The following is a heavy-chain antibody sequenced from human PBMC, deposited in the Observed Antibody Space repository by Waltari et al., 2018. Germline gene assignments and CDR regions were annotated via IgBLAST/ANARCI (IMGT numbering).Heavy chain of an antibody. Sequence: QVQLQESGPGLVKPSETLSLTCAVSGYSISSGYYWGWIRKRPGKGLGWIGSIYHSGGTYYNPSLKSRVTISVDTSKNQFSLKLSSVTAADTAVYYCASLYGSGSYYYYGMDVWGQGTTVTVSS. CDR2: IYHSGGT. CDR3: ASLYGSGSYYYYGMDV. J-gene: IGHJ6*02. D-gene: IGHD3-10*01. CDR1: GYSISSGYY. V-gene: IGHV4-38-2*01.